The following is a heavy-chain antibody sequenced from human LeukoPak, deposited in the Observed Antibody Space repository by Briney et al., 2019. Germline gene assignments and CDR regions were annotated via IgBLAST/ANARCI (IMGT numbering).Heavy chain of an antibody. Sequence: GRSLRLSCAASGFTFSSYGMHWVRQAPGMGLEWVAVISYDGSNKYYADSVKGRFTISRDNSKNTLYLQMNSLRAEDTAVYYCAKDQTVVTPYYWGQGTLVTVSS. CDR2: ISYDGSNK. D-gene: IGHD4-23*01. J-gene: IGHJ4*02. CDR1: GFTFSSYG. V-gene: IGHV3-30*18. CDR3: AKDQTVVTPYY.